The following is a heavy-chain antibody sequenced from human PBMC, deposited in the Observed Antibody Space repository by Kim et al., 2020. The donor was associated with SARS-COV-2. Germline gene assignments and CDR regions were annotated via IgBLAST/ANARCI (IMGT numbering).Heavy chain of an antibody. CDR1: GFTFSSYA. CDR3: ARDPLLGWLLGFGSRFSWFDP. V-gene: IGHV3-30*04. Sequence: GGSLRLSCAASGFTFSSYAMHWVRQAPGKGLEWVAVISYDGSNKYYADSVKGRFTISRDNSKNTLYLQMNSLRAEDTAVYYCARDPLLGWLLGFGSRFSWFDPWPGNPGHRLL. CDR2: ISYDGSNK. J-gene: IGHJ5*02. D-gene: IGHD3-10*01.